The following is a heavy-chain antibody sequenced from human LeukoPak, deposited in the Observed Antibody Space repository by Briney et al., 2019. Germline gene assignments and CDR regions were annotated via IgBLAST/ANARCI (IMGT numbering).Heavy chain of an antibody. CDR3: ARDRPGRLTTTYFDY. J-gene: IGHJ4*02. D-gene: IGHD4-11*01. CDR1: GYTFTGYY. Sequence: ASVKVSCKASGYTFTGYYMHWVRQAPGQGLEWMGWINPNSGGTNYAQKFQGRVTMTRDTSISTAYMELSRQRSDDTAVYYCARDRPGRLTTTYFDYWGQGTLVTVSS. V-gene: IGHV1-2*02. CDR2: INPNSGGT.